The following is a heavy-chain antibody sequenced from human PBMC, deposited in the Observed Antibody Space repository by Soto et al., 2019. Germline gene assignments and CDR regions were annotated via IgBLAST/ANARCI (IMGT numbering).Heavy chain of an antibody. CDR3: TTAPSGYIYGGISFDY. Sequence: EVQLVESGGGLVQSGGSLKLSCAASGFTFSGSSMHWVRQASGKGLEWVGRIRSKTDGGTTDYAAPVQGRFTISRDDSKNTLYLQMNSLKTEDTAVYYCTTAPSGYIYGGISFDYWGKGTLVTVSS. CDR1: GFTFSGSS. CDR2: IRSKTDGGTT. V-gene: IGHV3-15*01. J-gene: IGHJ4*02. D-gene: IGHD5-18*01.